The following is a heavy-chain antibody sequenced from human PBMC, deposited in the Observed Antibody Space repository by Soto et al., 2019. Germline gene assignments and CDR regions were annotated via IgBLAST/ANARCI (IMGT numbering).Heavy chain of an antibody. CDR2: VIASGLNT. J-gene: IGHJ4*02. CDR3: TRWLNGNSPFDL. V-gene: IGHV3-23*01. Sequence: PGGSLRLSCAASGFTFSTYAMAWVRQAPGNGLEWVSGVIASGLNTDYADPVKGRFYISSDNSKNTVSLHMNSLRAEDTAMYYCTRWLNGNSPFDLWGQGTLVTVSS. CDR1: GFTFSTYA. D-gene: IGHD6-19*01.